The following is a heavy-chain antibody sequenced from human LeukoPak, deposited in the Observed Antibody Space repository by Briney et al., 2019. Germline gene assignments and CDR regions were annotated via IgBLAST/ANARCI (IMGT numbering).Heavy chain of an antibody. Sequence: GGSLRLSCAASRFAFSTFGMHWVCQAPGKGLEWVAVIWNDGSNKYYADSVKGRFTISRDNSKNTVHLQMNSLRAEDTAEYYCARDVYCSGGSCYSGGIDYGMDVWGQGTTVTVSS. CDR3: ARDVYCSGGSCYSGGIDYGMDV. CDR1: RFAFSTFG. J-gene: IGHJ6*02. V-gene: IGHV3-33*01. CDR2: IWNDGSNK. D-gene: IGHD2-15*01.